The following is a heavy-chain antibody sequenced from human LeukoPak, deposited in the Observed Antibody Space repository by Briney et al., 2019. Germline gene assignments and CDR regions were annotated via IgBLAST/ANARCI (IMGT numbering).Heavy chain of an antibody. D-gene: IGHD4/OR15-4a*01. V-gene: IGHV3-7*02. CDR1: GFSFGTYW. J-gene: IGHJ1*01. CDR2: INQDGSEK. Sequence: GGSLRLSCAASGFSFGTYWMSWVRQAPGKGLEWVANINQDGSEKYYVDSVKGRFTISRDNARNSLYLQMNSLRAEDTAVYYCAKSVLDWGQGTLVTVSS. CDR3: AKSVLD.